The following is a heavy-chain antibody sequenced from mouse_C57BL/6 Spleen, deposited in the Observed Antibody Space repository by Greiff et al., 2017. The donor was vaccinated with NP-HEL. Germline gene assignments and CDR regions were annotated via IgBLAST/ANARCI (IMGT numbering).Heavy chain of an antibody. CDR3: ASYYGSSYLHY. D-gene: IGHD1-1*01. J-gene: IGHJ2*01. CDR1: GYTFPSYW. CDR2: IDPSDSYT. Sequence: VQLVESGAELVMPGASVKLSCKASGYTFPSYWMHWVKQRPGQGLEWIGEIDPSDSYTNYNQKFKGKSTLTVDKSSSTAYMQLSSLTSEDSAVYYCASYYGSSYLHYWGQGTTLTVSS. V-gene: IGHV1-69*01.